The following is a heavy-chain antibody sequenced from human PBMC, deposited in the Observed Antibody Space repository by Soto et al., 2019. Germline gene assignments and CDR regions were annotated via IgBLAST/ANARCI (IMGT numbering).Heavy chain of an antibody. V-gene: IGHV3-30-3*01. CDR1: GFAFSSFA. Sequence: QVHLVQSGGGVVQPGRSLRLSCSASGFAFSSFALNWVRQAPGKRLEWVAVVSRDGSQQSYADSVRGRFSISRDNSKKTLCLQRNCLRAGDTAVYYWARDPFGGWKTSGWFAGWAGGPFDYWGQGSLVTVSS. D-gene: IGHD6-19*01. CDR3: ARDPFGGWKTSGWFAGWAGGPFDY. CDR2: VSRDGSQQ. J-gene: IGHJ4*02.